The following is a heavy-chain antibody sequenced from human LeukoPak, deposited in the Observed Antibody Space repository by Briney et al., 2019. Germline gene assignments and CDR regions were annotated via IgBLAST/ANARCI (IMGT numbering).Heavy chain of an antibody. Sequence: PSETLSLTCAVSGGSISSSNWWSWVRQPPGKGLEWIGEIYHSGSTNYNPSLKSRVTISVDKSKNQFSLKLSSVTAADTAVYYCARAEDTFAGYSSSWYINYWGQGTLVTVSS. CDR3: ARAEDTFAGYSSSWYINY. CDR1: GGSISSSNW. D-gene: IGHD6-13*01. V-gene: IGHV4-4*02. CDR2: IYHSGST. J-gene: IGHJ4*02.